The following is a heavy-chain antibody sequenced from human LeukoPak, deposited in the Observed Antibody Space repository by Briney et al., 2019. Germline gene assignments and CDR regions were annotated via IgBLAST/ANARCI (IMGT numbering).Heavy chain of an antibody. CDR2: LYYTGTT. CDR1: GRSIINSSYF. D-gene: IGHD5-18*01. CDR3: ASGTLGVDTAMQSDY. J-gene: IGHJ4*02. Sequence: SETLSLTCTVSGRSIINSSYFWGWIRQTPGKGLEWIGSLYYTGTTSYNPSLKSRVTISADTSTNQILLTLTSVTAADTAVYYCASGTLGVDTAMQSDYWGQGTLVTVSS. V-gene: IGHV4-39*01.